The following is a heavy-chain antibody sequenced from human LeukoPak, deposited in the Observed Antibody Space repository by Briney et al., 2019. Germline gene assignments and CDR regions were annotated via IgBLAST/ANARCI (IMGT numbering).Heavy chain of an antibody. CDR2: FDPEDGET. CDR3: ATLLYEGDAFDI. CDR1: GYTLTELS. Sequence: ASVKVSCKVSGYTLTELSMHWVRQAPGKGLGWMGGFDPEDGETIYAQKFQGRVTMTEDTSTDTAYMELSSLRSEDTAVYYCATLLYEGDAFDIWGQGTMVTVSS. D-gene: IGHD2-15*01. V-gene: IGHV1-24*01. J-gene: IGHJ3*02.